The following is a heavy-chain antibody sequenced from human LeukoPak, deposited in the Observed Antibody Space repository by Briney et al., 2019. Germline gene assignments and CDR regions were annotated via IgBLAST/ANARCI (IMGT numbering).Heavy chain of an antibody. CDR3: SRVLPGGSRSLDL. CDR1: GFTFSRYW. J-gene: IGHJ2*01. V-gene: IGHV3-74*01. Sequence: TGGSLRLSCAASGFTFSRYWMHWVRQAPGKGLEWASRIQIDGSSTNYADSVKGRFTISRDNDKNTLYLQMHSLRAEDTAMYYCSRVLPGGSRSLDLWGLGTLVIVSS. D-gene: IGHD1-26*01. CDR2: IQIDGSST.